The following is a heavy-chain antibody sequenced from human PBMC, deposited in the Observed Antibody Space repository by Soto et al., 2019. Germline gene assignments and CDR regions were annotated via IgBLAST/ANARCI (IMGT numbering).Heavy chain of an antibody. V-gene: IGHV4-59*02. CDR1: GDSVRNDY. J-gene: IGHJ4*02. CDR3: ARYRREAVAGYTLDD. D-gene: IGHD6-13*01. Sequence: SETLSLTCTVSGDSVRNDYNSWIRQPPGKGLEWIGYVYNSGSTNYNPSLKSRVTISEDTSKSQFSLKVNSMTAADTAVYYCARYRREAVAGYTLDDWGQGILVTVS. CDR2: VYNSGST.